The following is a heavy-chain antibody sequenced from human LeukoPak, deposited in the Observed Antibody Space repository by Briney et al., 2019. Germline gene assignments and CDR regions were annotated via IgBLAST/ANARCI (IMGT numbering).Heavy chain of an antibody. Sequence: GGSLRLSCAASGVTFSGYWMHWVRQAPGKGLVWVSHINSDGTSTTYADSVKGRFTISRDNSKNTLYLQMNSLRAEDTAVYYCARDLPYYDILTGYYDAFDIWGQGTMVTVSS. V-gene: IGHV3-74*01. D-gene: IGHD3-9*01. CDR1: GVTFSGYW. CDR3: ARDLPYYDILTGYYDAFDI. CDR2: INSDGTST. J-gene: IGHJ3*02.